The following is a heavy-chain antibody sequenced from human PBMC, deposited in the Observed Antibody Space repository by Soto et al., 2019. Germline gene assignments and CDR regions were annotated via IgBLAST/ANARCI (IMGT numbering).Heavy chain of an antibody. CDR2: ISWNSGSI. Sequence: EVQLVESGGGLVQPGRSLRLSCAASGFTFDDYAMHWVRQAPGKGLEWVSGISWNSGSIGYADSVKGRFTISRDNAKNSLYLQMNSLRAEDTALYYCAKDGHWGQGTLVTVSS. J-gene: IGHJ4*02. V-gene: IGHV3-9*01. CDR3: AKDGH. CDR1: GFTFDDYA.